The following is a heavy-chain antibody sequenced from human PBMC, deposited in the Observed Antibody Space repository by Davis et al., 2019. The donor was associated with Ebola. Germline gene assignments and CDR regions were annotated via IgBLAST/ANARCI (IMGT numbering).Heavy chain of an antibody. V-gene: IGHV1-69*13. J-gene: IGHJ5*02. D-gene: IGHD4-23*01. CDR1: GYTFTGYY. CDR2: IIPIFGTA. Sequence: SVKVSCKASGYTFTGYYMHWVRQAPGQGLEWMGGIIPIFGTANYAQKFQGRVTITADESTSTAYMELSSLRSEDTAVYYCARLNGTHGGWFDPWGQGTLVTVSS. CDR3: ARLNGTHGGWFDP.